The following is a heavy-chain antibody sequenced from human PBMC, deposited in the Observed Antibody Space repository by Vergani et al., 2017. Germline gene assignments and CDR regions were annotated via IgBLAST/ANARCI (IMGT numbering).Heavy chain of an antibody. V-gene: IGHV1-3*01. CDR1: GYTFTSYA. J-gene: IGHJ5*02. CDR2: INAGNGNT. CDR3: ARDHSGEKSSTSCYWFDP. Sequence: QVQLVQSGAEVKKPGASVKVSCKASGYTFTSYAMHWVRQAPGQRLEWMGWINAGNGNTKYSQKFQGRVTITRDTSARTAYMELSSLRSEDTAVYYCARDHSGEKSSTSCYWFDPWGQGTLVTVSS. D-gene: IGHD2-2*01.